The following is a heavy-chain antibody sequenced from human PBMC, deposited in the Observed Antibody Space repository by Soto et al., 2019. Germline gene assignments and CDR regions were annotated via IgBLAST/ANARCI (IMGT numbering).Heavy chain of an antibody. CDR1: GFTFTSSA. CDR2: IVVGSGNT. Sequence: ASVKVSCKASGFTFTSSAMQWVRQARGQRLEWIGWIVVGSGNTNYAQKFQERVTITRDMSTSTAYMELSSLRSEDTAVYYCAAVSTTVTTYGYWGQGTLVTVSS. CDR3: AAVSTTVTTYGY. V-gene: IGHV1-58*02. D-gene: IGHD4-17*01. J-gene: IGHJ4*02.